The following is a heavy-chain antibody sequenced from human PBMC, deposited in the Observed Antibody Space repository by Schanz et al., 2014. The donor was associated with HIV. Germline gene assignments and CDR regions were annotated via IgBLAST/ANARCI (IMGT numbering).Heavy chain of an antibody. J-gene: IGHJ6*02. Sequence: EVQLLDSGGGLVQPGGSLRLSCAASGFTFSNAWMSWVRQAPGKGLEWVGRIKSKTDGGTTDYAAPVKGRFTISRDDSKNTLYLQMNSLKTEDTAVYYCTTVKGYSSSWTTYYYYGMDVWGQGTTVTVSS. D-gene: IGHD6-13*01. CDR3: TTVKGYSSSWTTYYYYGMDV. CDR2: IKSKTDGGTT. V-gene: IGHV3-15*01. CDR1: GFTFSNAW.